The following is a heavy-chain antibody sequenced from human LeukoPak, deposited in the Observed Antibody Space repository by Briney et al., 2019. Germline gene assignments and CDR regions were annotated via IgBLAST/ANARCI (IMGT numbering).Heavy chain of an antibody. Sequence: SETLSLTCTVSGDSISSNNCFWGWIRQPPGKGLEWIGSMCYSGATYYNPPLKSRVTMSVDTSKKQFSLKLSSVTAADTAVYYCVKDRGNCTTDYWGQGTLVTVSS. J-gene: IGHJ4*02. CDR3: VKDRGNCTTDY. D-gene: IGHD1-26*01. V-gene: IGHV4-39*07. CDR2: MCYSGAT. CDR1: GDSISSNNCF.